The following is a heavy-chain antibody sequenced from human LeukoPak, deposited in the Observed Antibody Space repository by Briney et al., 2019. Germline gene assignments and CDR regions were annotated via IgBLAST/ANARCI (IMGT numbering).Heavy chain of an antibody. J-gene: IGHJ4*02. D-gene: IGHD6-13*01. CDR2: ISSSGSTI. V-gene: IGHV3-48*03. CDR3: AKGSSSWYFDY. CDR1: GFTFSSYE. Sequence: PGGSLRLSCAASGFTFSSYEMNWVRQAPGKGLEWVSYISSSGSTIYYADSVKGRFTISRDNSKNTLYLQMNSLRAEDTAVYYCAKGSSSWYFDYWGQGTLVTVSS.